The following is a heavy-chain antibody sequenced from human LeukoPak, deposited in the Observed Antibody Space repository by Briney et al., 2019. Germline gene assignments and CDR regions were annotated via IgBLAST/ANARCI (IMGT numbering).Heavy chain of an antibody. CDR1: GGTFSSYA. CDR2: IIPIFGTA. J-gene: IGHJ4*02. Sequence: SVKVSCKASGGTFSSYAISWVRQAPGQGLEWMGGIIPIFGTANYAQKFQGRVTITADESTSTAYVELSSLRSEDTAVYYCARVVGYDILTGYLDYWGQGTLVTVSS. CDR3: ARVVGYDILTGYLDY. D-gene: IGHD3-9*01. V-gene: IGHV1-69*13.